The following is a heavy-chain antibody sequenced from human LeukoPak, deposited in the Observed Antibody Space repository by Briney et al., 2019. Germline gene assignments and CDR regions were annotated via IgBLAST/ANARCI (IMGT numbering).Heavy chain of an antibody. J-gene: IGHJ6*02. Sequence: PGGSLRLSCAASGFTFSNAWMNWVRQAPGKGLEWVGRIKSKSDGGTTDYAAPVKGRFTISRDDSKNTLYLQMNSLKTEDTAVYYCTSAMTYYYYGMDVWGQGTTVTVSS. V-gene: IGHV3-15*07. CDR2: IKSKSDGGTT. CDR1: GFTFSNAW. D-gene: IGHD2-2*01. CDR3: TSAMTYYYYGMDV.